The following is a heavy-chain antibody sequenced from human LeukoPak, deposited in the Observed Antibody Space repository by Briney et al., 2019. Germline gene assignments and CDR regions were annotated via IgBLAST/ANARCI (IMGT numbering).Heavy chain of an antibody. J-gene: IGHJ4*02. CDR1: GFTFSSYA. Sequence: GGSLRLSCAASGFTFSSYAVSWVRQAPGKGLEWVSTITGSGGSTFYADSVKGRFTVSRDNSKSTLYLRMNSLRAEDTAVYYCAKDGDDYVSYFDYWGQGTLVTVSS. V-gene: IGHV3-23*01. D-gene: IGHD3-16*01. CDR3: AKDGDDYVSYFDY. CDR2: ITGSGGST.